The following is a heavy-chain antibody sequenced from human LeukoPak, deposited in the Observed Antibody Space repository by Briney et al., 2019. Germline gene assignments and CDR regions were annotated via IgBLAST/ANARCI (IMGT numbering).Heavy chain of an antibody. V-gene: IGHV3-66*01. CDR2: IYSGGST. D-gene: IGHD6-19*01. CDR3: ARAVAGEIYFDY. J-gene: IGHJ4*02. CDR1: GFTVSSNY. Sequence: PGGSLRLSCAASGFTVSSNYMSWVRQAPGKGLEWVSVIYSGGSTYYADSVKGRFTISRDNSKNTLYLQMNSLRAEDTAVYYCARAVAGEIYFDYWGQGTLVTVSS.